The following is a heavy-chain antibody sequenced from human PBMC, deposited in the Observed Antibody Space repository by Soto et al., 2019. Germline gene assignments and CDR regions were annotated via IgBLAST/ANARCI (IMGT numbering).Heavy chain of an antibody. CDR2: ISYDGSNK. Sequence: VGSLRLSCASSGFTFSSYAMHCVRQSPGKWLEWVAVISYDGSNKYYADSVKGRFTISRDNSKNTLYLQMNSLRAEDTAVYYCASGRGAVDDLALEYWGQGTLVTVSS. CDR1: GFTFSSYA. CDR3: ASGRGAVDDLALEY. D-gene: IGHD6-19*01. V-gene: IGHV3-30-3*01. J-gene: IGHJ4*02.